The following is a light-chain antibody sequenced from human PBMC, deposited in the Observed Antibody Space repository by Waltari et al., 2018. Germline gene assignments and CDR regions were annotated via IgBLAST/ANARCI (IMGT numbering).Light chain of an antibody. CDR2: EVS. Sequence: QSALTQPPSASGSPGQSVTISCTGTSSAVGGFDYVSWYQQHPGKVPRLMIYEVSKRPLGVPDRFSGSKAGNTASLTVSGLQVEDEADYYCSSFAGSSQMLFGGGTKLTVL. V-gene: IGLV2-8*01. CDR3: SSFAGSSQML. J-gene: IGLJ2*01. CDR1: SSAVGGFDY.